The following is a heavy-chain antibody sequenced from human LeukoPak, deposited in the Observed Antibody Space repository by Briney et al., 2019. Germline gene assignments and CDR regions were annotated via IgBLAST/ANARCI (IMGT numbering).Heavy chain of an antibody. CDR3: ATLEIGGWFDP. D-gene: IGHD4-23*01. J-gene: IGHJ5*02. CDR2: ISAYNGNT. Sequence: ASVKVSCKASGYAFTSYGISWVRQAPGQGLEWMGWISAYNGNTNYAQKLQGRVTMTTDTSTSTAYMELRSLRSDDTAVYYCATLEIGGWFDPWGQGTLVTVSS. CDR1: GYAFTSYG. V-gene: IGHV1-18*01.